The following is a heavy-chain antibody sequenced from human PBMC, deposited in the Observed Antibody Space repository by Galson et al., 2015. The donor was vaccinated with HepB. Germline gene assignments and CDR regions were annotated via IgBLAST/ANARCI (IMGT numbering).Heavy chain of an antibody. V-gene: IGHV3-30*18. D-gene: IGHD3-3*01. CDR2: ISYDGSNK. CDR1: GFTFSSYG. J-gene: IGHJ4*02. Sequence: SLRLSCAASGFTFSSYGMHWVRQAPGKGLEWVAVISYDGSNKYYADSVKGRLTISRDNSKNTLYLQMNSLRAEDTAVYYCAKVGYYDFWSGYPDYWGQGTLVTVSS. CDR3: AKVGYYDFWSGYPDY.